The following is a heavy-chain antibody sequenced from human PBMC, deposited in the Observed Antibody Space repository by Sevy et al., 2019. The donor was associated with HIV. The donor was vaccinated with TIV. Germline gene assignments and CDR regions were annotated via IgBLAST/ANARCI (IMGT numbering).Heavy chain of an antibody. V-gene: IGHV3-48*01. Sequence: GGSLRLSCAASGFTFRTYNMNWVRQAPGKGLEWLSCISPSSSTIHYADSVKGRFTISRDNPKSSLYLQMNSLRAGDTAVYYCARGGHLYYGMDVWGQGTTVTVSS. J-gene: IGHJ6*02. CDR2: ISPSSSTI. D-gene: IGHD3-16*01. CDR3: ARGGHLYYGMDV. CDR1: GFTFRTYN.